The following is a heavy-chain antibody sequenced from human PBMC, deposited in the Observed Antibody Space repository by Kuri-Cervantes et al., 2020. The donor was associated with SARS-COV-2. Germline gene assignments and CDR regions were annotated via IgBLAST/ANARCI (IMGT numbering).Heavy chain of an antibody. V-gene: IGHV1-69*13. CDR1: GGTLSSYA. CDR2: IIPIFGTA. Sequence: SVKVSCKASGGTLSSYAISWVRQAPGQGLEWMGGIIPIFGTANYAQKFQGRVTITADESTSTAYMELSSLRSEDTAVYYCARAHCSGGSCYPEYYYYGMDVWGQGTTVTVSS. D-gene: IGHD2-15*01. CDR3: ARAHCSGGSCYPEYYYYGMDV. J-gene: IGHJ6*02.